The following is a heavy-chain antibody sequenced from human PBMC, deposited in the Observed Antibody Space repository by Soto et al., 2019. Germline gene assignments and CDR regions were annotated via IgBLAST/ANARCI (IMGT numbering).Heavy chain of an antibody. Sequence: EVQLVESGGGLVQPGRSLRLSCAASGFTFDDYTMHWVRQAPGKGLEWVSLISWDSRKVYYADSVKGRFSISRDNARSSLYLQMNSLTPEDTAIYYCAKNIDYVAYSVSSPYDHWGRGNLVALSS. D-gene: IGHD4-4*01. CDR2: ISWDSRKV. J-gene: IGHJ4*02. CDR3: AKNIDYVAYSVSSPYDH. V-gene: IGHV3-9*01. CDR1: GFTFDDYT.